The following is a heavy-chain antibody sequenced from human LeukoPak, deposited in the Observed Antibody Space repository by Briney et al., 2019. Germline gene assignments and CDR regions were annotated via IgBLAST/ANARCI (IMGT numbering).Heavy chain of an antibody. D-gene: IGHD3-22*01. CDR3: ARDRPNYYGSNGHYYQRNGDH. CDR2: ITSSGEST. J-gene: IGHJ5*02. CDR1: EFSFSIYA. V-gene: IGHV3-23*01. Sequence: GSLRLSCAASEFSFSIYAMSWVRQAPGKGLEWVSSITSSGESTYYTGSVKGRFTISRDNSKNTLYLQMNSLRAEDTAVYYCARDRPNYYGSNGHYYQRNGDHWGQGTLVTVSS.